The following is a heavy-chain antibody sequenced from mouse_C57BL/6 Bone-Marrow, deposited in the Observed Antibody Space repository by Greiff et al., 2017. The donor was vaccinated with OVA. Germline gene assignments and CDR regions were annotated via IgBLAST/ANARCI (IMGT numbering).Heavy chain of an antibody. CDR3: TRHQDYYGSSYRRDYSIDY. D-gene: IGHD1-1*01. CDR2: INSDGGST. Sequence: EVQLVESGGGLVQPGESLKLSCESNEYDFPSHDMSWVRKTPEKRLELVAAINSDGGSTYYPDTMERRFIISRDNTKKTLYLQMSSLRSEDTALYDYTRHQDYYGSSYRRDYSIDYWGQGTSVTVSS. J-gene: IGHJ4*01. CDR1: EYDFPSHD. V-gene: IGHV5-2*01.